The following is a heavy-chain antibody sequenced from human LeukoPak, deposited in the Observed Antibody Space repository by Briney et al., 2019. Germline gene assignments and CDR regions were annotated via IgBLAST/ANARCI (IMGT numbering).Heavy chain of an antibody. J-gene: IGHJ4*02. Sequence: GGSLRLSCAASGFTFSDSYMSWIRQAPGKGLEWVPYISSSGSTTYYADSVKGRFTISRDNAKNSLYLQMNSLRAEDTAVYYCARSPLMIREGLFDYWGQGTLVTVSS. CDR1: GFTFSDSY. V-gene: IGHV3-11*01. CDR2: ISSSGSTT. CDR3: ARSPLMIREGLFDY. D-gene: IGHD3-10*02.